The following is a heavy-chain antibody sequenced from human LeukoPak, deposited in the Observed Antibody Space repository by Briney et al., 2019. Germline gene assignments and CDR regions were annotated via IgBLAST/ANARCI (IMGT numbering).Heavy chain of an antibody. CDR3: AKVSTVTMWGGFDY. Sequence: GGSLRLSCAASGFTFDDYAMHWVRQAPGKGLEWVSGISWNSGSIGYADSVKGRFTISRDNAKNSLYLQMNSLRAEDTALYYCAKVSTVTMWGGFDYWGQGTLVTVSS. D-gene: IGHD4-17*01. CDR1: GFTFDDYA. J-gene: IGHJ4*02. CDR2: ISWNSGSI. V-gene: IGHV3-9*01.